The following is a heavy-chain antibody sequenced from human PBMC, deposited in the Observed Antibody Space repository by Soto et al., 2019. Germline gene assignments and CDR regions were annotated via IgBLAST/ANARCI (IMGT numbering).Heavy chain of an antibody. CDR2: IYHSGTT. CDR3: ARDSSGYYWFDH. D-gene: IGHD3-22*01. Sequence: PXETLSLTCSVSGFSISSGYFWGWIRQPPGKGPEWLGSIYHSGTTYYNPSVKGRVTISVDTSKNQFSLKMSSVTAADTAVYYCARDSSGYYWFDHWGQGNLVTVSS. V-gene: IGHV4-38-2*02. J-gene: IGHJ5*02. CDR1: GFSISSGYF.